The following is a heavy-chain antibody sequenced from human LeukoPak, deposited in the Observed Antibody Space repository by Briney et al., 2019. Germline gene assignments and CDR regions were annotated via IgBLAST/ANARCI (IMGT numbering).Heavy chain of an antibody. Sequence: GGTLRLSCVASGFTFTSSAMSWVRQAPGKGLEWVSAISGRSGTTYYADSVKGRFTISRDNSKNTLYLQMNSLRAGDTAVYYCAKGYGTTGTASSNWFDPWGQGTLVTVSS. CDR2: ISGRSGTT. CDR3: AKGYGTTGTASSNWFDP. CDR1: GFTFTSSA. V-gene: IGHV3-23*01. D-gene: IGHD1-1*01. J-gene: IGHJ5*02.